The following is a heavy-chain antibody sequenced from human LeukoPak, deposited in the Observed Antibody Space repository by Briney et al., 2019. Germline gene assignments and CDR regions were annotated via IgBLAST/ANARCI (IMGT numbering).Heavy chain of an antibody. CDR2: INPNSGGT. D-gene: IGHD1-1*01. J-gene: IGHJ3*02. CDR1: GYTFTGYY. Sequence: ASVKVSCKASGYTFTGYYMHWVRQAPGQGLEWMGRINPNSGGTNYAQKFQGRATMTRDTSISTAYMELSRLRSDDTAAYYCARDLGRQPDAFDIWGQGTMVTVSS. V-gene: IGHV1-2*06. CDR3: ARDLGRQPDAFDI.